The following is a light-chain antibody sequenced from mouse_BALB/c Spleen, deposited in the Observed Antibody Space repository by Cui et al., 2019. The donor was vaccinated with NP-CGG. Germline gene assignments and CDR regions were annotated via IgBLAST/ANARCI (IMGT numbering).Light chain of an antibody. Sequence: QAVLTQHSHLPQSPGETVTLTCRSNTEAVTHNNYANRVQEKPDHLFTGLIGGTNNRAPGVPARFAGSLIGDKAALTITGAQTEDEAIYFCALWYSNHWVFGGGTKLTVL. V-gene: IGLV1*01. CDR1: TEAVTHNNY. J-gene: IGLJ1*01. CDR2: GTN. CDR3: ALWYSNHWV.